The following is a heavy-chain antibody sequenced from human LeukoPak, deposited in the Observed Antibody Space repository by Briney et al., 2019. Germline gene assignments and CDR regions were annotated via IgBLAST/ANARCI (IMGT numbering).Heavy chain of an antibody. CDR1: GYTFTSYG. V-gene: IGHV1-18*01. J-gene: IGHJ6*02. D-gene: IGHD3-22*01. Sequence: ASVKVSCKAPGYTFTSYGISWVRQAPGQGLEWMGWISAYNGNANYAQKLQGRVTMTTDTSTSTAYMELRSLRSDDTAVYYCARDTVDSSGPRPYYYGMDVWGQGTTVTVSS. CDR2: ISAYNGNA. CDR3: ARDTVDSSGPRPYYYGMDV.